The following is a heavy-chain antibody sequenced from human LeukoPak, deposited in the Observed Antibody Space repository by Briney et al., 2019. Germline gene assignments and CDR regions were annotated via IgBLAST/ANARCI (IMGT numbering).Heavy chain of an antibody. CDR1: GDSVSINSAA. D-gene: IGHD2-15*01. J-gene: IGHJ4*02. V-gene: IGHV6-1*01. CDR3: GRGSGEALDY. CDR2: TYYRSKWYN. Sequence: SQTLSLTCAFSGDSVSINSAAWNWLRQSPSRGLEWLGRTYYRSKWYNDYAVSVKSRITINPDTSKNQFSLQLNAVTPEDTAVYYCGRGSGEALDYWGQGTLVTVPS.